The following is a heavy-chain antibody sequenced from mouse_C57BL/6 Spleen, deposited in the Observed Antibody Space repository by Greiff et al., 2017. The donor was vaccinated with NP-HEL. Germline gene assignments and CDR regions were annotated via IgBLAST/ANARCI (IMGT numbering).Heavy chain of an antibody. D-gene: IGHD1-2*01. J-gene: IGHJ4*01. CDR1: GFTFSSYA. CDR3: ARGLIPYYAMDY. V-gene: IGHV5-4*03. CDR2: ISDGGSYT. Sequence: EVKLVESGGGLVKPGGSLKLSCAASGFTFSSYAMSWVRQTPEKRLEWVATISDGGSYTYYPDNVKGRFTISRDNAKNNLYLQMSHLKSEDTAMYYCARGLIPYYAMDYWGQGTSVTVSS.